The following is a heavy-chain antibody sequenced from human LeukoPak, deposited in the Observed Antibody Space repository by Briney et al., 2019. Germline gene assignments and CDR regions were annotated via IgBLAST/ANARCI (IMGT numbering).Heavy chain of an antibody. V-gene: IGHV1-69*13. CDR2: IIPIFGTA. D-gene: IGHD3-16*01. CDR3: ARGAYLLNTEPFDY. J-gene: IGHJ4*02. CDR1: GGTFSSYA. Sequence: GASVTVSCKASGGTFSSYAISWVRQAPGQGLAWMGGIIPIFGTANYAQKFQGRVTITADESTSTAYMELSSLRSEDTAVYYCARGAYLLNTEPFDYWGQGTLVTVSS.